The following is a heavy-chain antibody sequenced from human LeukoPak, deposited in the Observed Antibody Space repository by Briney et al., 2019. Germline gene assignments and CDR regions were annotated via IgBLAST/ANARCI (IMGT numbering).Heavy chain of an antibody. CDR2: INHSGST. V-gene: IGHV4-34*01. CDR1: GGSFSGYY. Sequence: SETLSLTCAVYGGSFSGYYWSWIRQPPGKGLEWIGEINHSGSTNYNPSLKSRVTISVDTSKNQFSLKLSSATAADTAVYYCARGLSGSYIDYWGQGTLVTVSS. J-gene: IGHJ4*02. CDR3: ARGLSGSYIDY. D-gene: IGHD1-26*01.